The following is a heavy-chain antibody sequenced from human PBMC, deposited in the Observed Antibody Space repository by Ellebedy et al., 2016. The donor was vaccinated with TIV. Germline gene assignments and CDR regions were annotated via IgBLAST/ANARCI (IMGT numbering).Heavy chain of an antibody. CDR3: ARMLIRDGMDV. CDR1: GYTFTSYA. V-gene: IGHV1-3*01. CDR2: INAGNGNT. Sequence: AASVKVSCKASGYTFTSYAMHWVRQAPGQRLEWMGWINAGNGNTKYSQKFQGRVTITRDTSASTAYMELSSLRSEDTAVYYCARMLIRDGMDVWGQGTTVTVSS. D-gene: IGHD3-16*01. J-gene: IGHJ6*02.